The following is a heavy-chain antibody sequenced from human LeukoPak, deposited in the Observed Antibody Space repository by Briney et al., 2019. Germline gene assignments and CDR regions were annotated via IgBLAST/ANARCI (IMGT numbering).Heavy chain of an antibody. CDR3: ARDNSVEDTAWWFDP. CDR2: IIAYNGNT. CDR1: GYTFTSYG. V-gene: IGHV1-18*01. J-gene: IGHJ5*02. Sequence: GASVKVSCKASGYTFTSYGISWVRQAPGQGLEWMGWIIAYNGNTNYAQKFQGRVTMTRDMSTSTDYMELSSLRSEDTAVYYCARDNSVEDTAWWFDPWGQGTLVTVSS. D-gene: IGHD4-23*01.